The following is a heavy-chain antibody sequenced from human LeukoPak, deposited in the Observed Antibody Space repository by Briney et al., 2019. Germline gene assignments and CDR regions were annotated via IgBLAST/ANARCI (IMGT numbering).Heavy chain of an antibody. CDR3: ARGIIGYCSSTSCYLVDY. J-gene: IGHJ4*02. Sequence: PGGSLRLSCAASGFTFSSYSMNWVRQAPGKGLEWVSSISSSSSYIYYADSVKGRFTISRDNAKNLLYLQMNSLRAEDTAVYYCARGIIGYCSSTSCYLVDYWGQGTLVTVSS. V-gene: IGHV3-21*01. D-gene: IGHD2-2*01. CDR1: GFTFSSYS. CDR2: ISSSSSYI.